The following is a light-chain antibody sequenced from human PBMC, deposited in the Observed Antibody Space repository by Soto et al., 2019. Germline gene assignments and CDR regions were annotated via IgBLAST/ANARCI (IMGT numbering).Light chain of an antibody. CDR3: QQLNSYPIT. V-gene: IGKV1-9*01. CDR1: QGISGN. Sequence: IKLTKSPSSLSASLGDRAPFTCRASQGISGNLAWFQQKPGKAPKLLIYAASTLQSGVPSRFSGSGSGTDFTLTISSLQPEDFATYYCQQLNSYPITFGQGTRLEIK. CDR2: AAS. J-gene: IGKJ5*01.